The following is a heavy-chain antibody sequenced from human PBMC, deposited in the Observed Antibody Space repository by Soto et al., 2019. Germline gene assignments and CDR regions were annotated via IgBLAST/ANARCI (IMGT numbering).Heavy chain of an antibody. CDR1: GFTFSSYG. D-gene: IGHD3-16*01. CDR3: AKEGGLSAYLSSSYYFDY. J-gene: IGHJ4*02. Sequence: QVQLVESGGGVVQPGRSLRLSCAASGFTFSSYGMHWVRQAPGKGLEWVAIISYDGSNTYYADSVKGRFTISRDNSKNTLYLQMNSLRAEDTSVYYCAKEGGLSAYLSSSYYFDYWGQGTLVTVSS. V-gene: IGHV3-30*18. CDR2: ISYDGSNT.